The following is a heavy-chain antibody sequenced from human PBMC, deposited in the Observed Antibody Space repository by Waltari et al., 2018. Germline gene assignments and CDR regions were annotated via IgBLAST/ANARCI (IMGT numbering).Heavy chain of an antibody. CDR2: IPPNNGGT. J-gene: IGHJ4*02. CDR1: GYTFSDYY. D-gene: IGHD2-15*01. Sequence: QVQLVQSGADMKKPGASVKVSCRASGYTFSDYYIHWIRQAPGQGLEWMARIPPNNGGTTSVEKFQGRVTMTRDTSISTAYMELSGLTSDDTAVYYCARGAFCSGGICYADFDYWGQGTLVTVSS. V-gene: IGHV1-2*06. CDR3: ARGAFCSGGICYADFDY.